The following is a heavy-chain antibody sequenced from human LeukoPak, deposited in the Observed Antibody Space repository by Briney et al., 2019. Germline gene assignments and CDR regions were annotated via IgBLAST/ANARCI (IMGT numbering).Heavy chain of an antibody. CDR2: INQGGTEK. CDR3: ARDGPPAGLYFDN. CDR1: GFSFNNFW. Sequence: GGSLILSCAATGFSFNNFWMNWVRQAPGKGLERVASINQGGTEKYYVDSVKGRFTISRDNAKNSLYLQMYSLRAEDTAVYYCARDGPPAGLYFDNWGQGTLVTVSS. V-gene: IGHV3-7*01. J-gene: IGHJ4*02. D-gene: IGHD2-2*01.